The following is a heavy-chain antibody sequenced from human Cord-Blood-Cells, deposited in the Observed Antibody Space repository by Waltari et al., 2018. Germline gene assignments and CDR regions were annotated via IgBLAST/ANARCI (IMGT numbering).Heavy chain of an antibody. CDR2: MYPGDSDT. V-gene: IGHV5-51*01. D-gene: IGHD6-6*01. J-gene: IGHJ6*02. CDR3: ARHRSSSYYYYGMDV. Sequence: EVQLVQSGAVVKKPGESLKISCKGSGNSFTSYWIGWVRQMPGKGLEWVGIMYPGDSDTRYSPTFQGQVAISADKSISTAYLQWSSLKASDTAMYYCARHRSSSYYYYGMDVWGQGTTVTVSS. CDR1: GNSFTSYW.